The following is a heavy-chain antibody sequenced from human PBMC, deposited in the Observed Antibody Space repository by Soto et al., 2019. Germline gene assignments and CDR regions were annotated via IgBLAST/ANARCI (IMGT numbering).Heavy chain of an antibody. CDR3: ATSGRVYDFWSGYYGDY. J-gene: IGHJ4*02. D-gene: IGHD3-3*01. CDR2: ISGSGGST. Sequence: GGSLKLSCAASGFTFSSYAMSWVRQAPWKGLEWVSAISGSGGSTYYADSVKGRFTISRDNSKNTLYLQMNSLRAEDTAVYYCATSGRVYDFWSGYYGDYWGQGTLVTVSS. V-gene: IGHV3-23*01. CDR1: GFTFSSYA.